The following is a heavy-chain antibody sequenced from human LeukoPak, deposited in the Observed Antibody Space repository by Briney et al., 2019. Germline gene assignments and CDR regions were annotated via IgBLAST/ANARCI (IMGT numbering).Heavy chain of an antibody. CDR1: GFTFSSSA. D-gene: IGHD3-10*01. V-gene: IGHV3-66*01. CDR3: ARVEGSGSYYYSFNY. CDR2: IYSGGRT. Sequence: GGSLRLSCAASGFTFSSSAMSWVRQAPGKGLEWVSVIYSGGRTYYADSVKGRFTISRDNSKNTLYLQMNSLRAEDTAVYYCARVEGSGSYYYSFNYWGQGTLVTVSS. J-gene: IGHJ4*02.